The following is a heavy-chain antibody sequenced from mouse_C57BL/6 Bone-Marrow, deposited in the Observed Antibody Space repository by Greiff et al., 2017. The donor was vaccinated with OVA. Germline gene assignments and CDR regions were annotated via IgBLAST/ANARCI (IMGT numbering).Heavy chain of an antibody. D-gene: IGHD2-4*01. CDR2: IDPSDSYT. J-gene: IGHJ4*01. V-gene: IGHV1-69*01. Sequence: VQLQQPGAELVMPGASVKLSCKASGYTFTSYWMHWVKQRPGQGLEWIGEIDPSDSYTNYNQKFKGKSTLTVDKSSSTAYMQLSSLTSEDSAVYYCASMITTPCAMDYWGQGTSVTVSS. CDR1: GYTFTSYW. CDR3: ASMITTPCAMDY.